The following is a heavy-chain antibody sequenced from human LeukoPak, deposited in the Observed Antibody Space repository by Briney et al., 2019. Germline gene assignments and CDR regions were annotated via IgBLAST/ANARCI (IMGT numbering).Heavy chain of an antibody. CDR3: ARTAGIAVAGTGYYFDY. CDR1: GFTFSNAW. CDR2: IYSGGST. V-gene: IGHV3-66*01. D-gene: IGHD6-19*01. Sequence: GGSLRLSCAASGFTFSNAWMSWVRQAPGKGLEWVSVIYSGGSTYYADSVKGRFTISRDNSKNTLYLQMNSLRAEDTAVYYCARTAGIAVAGTGYYFDYWGQGTLVTVSS. J-gene: IGHJ4*02.